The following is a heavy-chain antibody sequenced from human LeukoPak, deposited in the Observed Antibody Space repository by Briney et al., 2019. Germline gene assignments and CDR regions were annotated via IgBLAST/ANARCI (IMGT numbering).Heavy chain of an antibody. CDR3: ARVYYYDSSGGYDDAFDI. Sequence: SETLSLTCTVSGGSISSNTYYWGWIRQPPGKGLEWIGSIYYSGSTNYNPSLKSRVTISVDTSKNQFSLKLSSVTAADTAVYYCARVYYYDSSGGYDDAFDIWGQGTMVTVSS. CDR1: GGSISSNTYY. D-gene: IGHD3-22*01. V-gene: IGHV4-39*07. CDR2: IYYSGST. J-gene: IGHJ3*02.